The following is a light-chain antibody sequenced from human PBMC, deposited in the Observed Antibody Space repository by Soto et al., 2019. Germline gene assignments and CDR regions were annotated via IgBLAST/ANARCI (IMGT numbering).Light chain of an antibody. CDR3: QQDGSSPWT. Sequence: EIVLTQSPGTLSLSPGERATLSCRASQSVSSSYLAWYQHKPGQAPRLLIYGASSRATGIPDRFSGSGSGTEFTRTIRRLEPEDFAVYYCQQDGSSPWTFGQGTKVEI. CDR2: GAS. CDR1: QSVSSSY. J-gene: IGKJ1*01. V-gene: IGKV3-20*01.